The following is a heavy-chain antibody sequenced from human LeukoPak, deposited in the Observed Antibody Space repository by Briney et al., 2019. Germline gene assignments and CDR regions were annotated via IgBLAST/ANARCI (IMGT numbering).Heavy chain of an antibody. CDR3: ARDDSYDILTGYPEFDY. Sequence: GGSLRLSCAASGFTFSSYGMHWVRQAPGKGLEWVAFIRYDGSNKYYADSVKGRFTISRDNSKNTLYLQMNSLRAEDTAVYYCARDDSYDILTGYPEFDYWGQGTLVTVSS. J-gene: IGHJ4*02. V-gene: IGHV3-30*02. D-gene: IGHD3-9*01. CDR1: GFTFSSYG. CDR2: IRYDGSNK.